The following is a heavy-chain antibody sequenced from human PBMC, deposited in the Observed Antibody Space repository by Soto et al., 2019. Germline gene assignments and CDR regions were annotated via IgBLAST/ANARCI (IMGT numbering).Heavy chain of an antibody. D-gene: IGHD2-2*01. Sequence: QVQLVQAGAEVEKPGASVKVSCKASGYSFSNYAVHWVRQAPGQRLEWMGWVNAGNGNTRSSQNFQARVTITRDTSARTACLELSSLRSEDTAVYYCARRNLAVVPVASWYYYMDVWGKGTTVTVSS. CDR1: GYSFSNYA. CDR2: VNAGNGNT. V-gene: IGHV1-3*01. J-gene: IGHJ6*03. CDR3: ARRNLAVVPVASWYYYMDV.